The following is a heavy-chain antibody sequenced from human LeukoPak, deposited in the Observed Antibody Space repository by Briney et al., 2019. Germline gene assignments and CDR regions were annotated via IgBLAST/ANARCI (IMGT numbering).Heavy chain of an antibody. CDR1: GGSFSGYY. V-gene: IGHV4-34*01. CDR3: ARRAAPSYYYYYMDV. CDR2: INHSGST. J-gene: IGHJ6*03. Sequence: SETLSLTCAVYGGSFSGYYWSWIRQPPGKGLEWIGEINHSGSTNYNPSLKSRVTISVDTSKNQFSLKLGAVTAADTAVYYCARRAAPSYYYYYMDVWGKGTTVTVS. D-gene: IGHD6-25*01.